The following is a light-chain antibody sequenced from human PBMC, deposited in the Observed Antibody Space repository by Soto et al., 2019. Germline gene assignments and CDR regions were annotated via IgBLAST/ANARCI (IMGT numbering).Light chain of an antibody. Sequence: DIQMSHSPSSLSAYVGERVTITCRASQSISRYVNWYQQKPGKAPTLLISAASSLERGVPSRFSGGGSGTDFTLTISSLQPEDFASYHCQQNYRDTPWTFGQGTKVDI. V-gene: IGKV1-39*01. CDR1: QSISRY. CDR2: AAS. CDR3: QQNYRDTPWT. J-gene: IGKJ1*01.